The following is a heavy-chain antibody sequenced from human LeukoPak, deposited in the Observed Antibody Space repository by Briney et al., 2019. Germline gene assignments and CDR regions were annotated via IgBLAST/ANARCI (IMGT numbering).Heavy chain of an antibody. D-gene: IGHD6-19*01. Sequence: SETLSLTCTVSGGSIPSYYWTWIRQPPGKGLEWIGYIYNSGSTNYNPSLKSRVTISIDTSKNQFSLKLSSVTAADTAVYYCARAVADRYYYYYYGMDVWGQGTTVTVSS. V-gene: IGHV4-59*01. CDR1: GGSIPSYY. CDR2: IYNSGST. CDR3: ARAVADRYYYYYYGMDV. J-gene: IGHJ6*02.